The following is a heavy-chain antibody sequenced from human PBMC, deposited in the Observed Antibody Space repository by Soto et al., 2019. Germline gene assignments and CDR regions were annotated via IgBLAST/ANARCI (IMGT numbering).Heavy chain of an antibody. CDR2: IYYTGST. D-gene: IGHD4-17*01. CDR3: ARGDYFRGYGY. CDR1: GASLSGGSYS. Sequence: PSETLSLTCSVSGASLSGGSYSWTWIRQSPGKGLEWTGYIYYTGSTNLNPSLKSRVTISLDTSKNQFSLKLTSVTAADTAVYYCARGDYFRGYGYWGQGTLVTVSS. V-gene: IGHV4-61*01. J-gene: IGHJ4*02.